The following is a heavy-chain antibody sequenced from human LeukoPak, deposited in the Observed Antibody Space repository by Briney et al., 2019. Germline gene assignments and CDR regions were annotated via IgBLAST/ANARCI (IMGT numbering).Heavy chain of an antibody. D-gene: IGHD3-3*01. Sequence: ASVKVSCKASGYTFTSYYMHWARQAPGQGLEWMGGIIPIFGSASYAQKFQGRVTITADESTSIVYMELSSLRSEDTAVYYCASTRRITIFGVVPNGDAFDIWGQGTMVTVSS. V-gene: IGHV1-69*13. CDR1: GYTFTSYY. CDR2: IIPIFGSA. CDR3: ASTRRITIFGVVPNGDAFDI. J-gene: IGHJ3*02.